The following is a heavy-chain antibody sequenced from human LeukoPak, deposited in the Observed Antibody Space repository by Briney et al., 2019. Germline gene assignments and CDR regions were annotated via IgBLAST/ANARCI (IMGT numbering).Heavy chain of an antibody. Sequence: SETLSLTCTVSGGSISSYYWSWIRQPAGKGLEWIGRIYTSGSTNYNPSLKSRVTMSVDTSKNQFSLKLSSVTAADTAEYYCARGAYYYDSSGPGGWFDPWGQGTLVTVSS. CDR1: GGSISSYY. CDR3: ARGAYYYDSSGPGGWFDP. J-gene: IGHJ5*02. D-gene: IGHD3-22*01. V-gene: IGHV4-4*07. CDR2: IYTSGST.